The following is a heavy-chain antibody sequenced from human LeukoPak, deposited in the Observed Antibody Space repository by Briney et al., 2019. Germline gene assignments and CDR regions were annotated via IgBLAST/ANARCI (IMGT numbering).Heavy chain of an antibody. J-gene: IGHJ3*01. CDR1: GFTFSNYA. CDR2: INSGGAP. D-gene: IGHD4-17*01. Sequence: GGSLRLSCAASGFTFSNYAVMWVRQAPGQGREWVSAINSGGAPSYADSVKGRFTISRDNSKKMLYWQMNSLRAADTAQYFCARDPNGDYIGAFEFWGQGTGVTVSS. V-gene: IGHV3-23*01. CDR3: ARDPNGDYIGAFEF.